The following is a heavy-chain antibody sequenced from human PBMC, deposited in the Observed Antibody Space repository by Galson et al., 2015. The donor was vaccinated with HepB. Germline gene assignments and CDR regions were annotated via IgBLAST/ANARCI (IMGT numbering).Heavy chain of an antibody. Sequence: SLRLSCAASGFTFSGSAMHWVRQASGKGLEWVGRIRSKANSYATAYAASVKGRFTISRDDSKNTAYLQMNSLKTEDTAVYYCTSPLYYGDYERNWFDPWGQGTLVTVSS. J-gene: IGHJ5*02. CDR3: TSPLYYGDYERNWFDP. CDR2: IRSKANSYAT. D-gene: IGHD4-17*01. CDR1: GFTFSGSA. V-gene: IGHV3-73*01.